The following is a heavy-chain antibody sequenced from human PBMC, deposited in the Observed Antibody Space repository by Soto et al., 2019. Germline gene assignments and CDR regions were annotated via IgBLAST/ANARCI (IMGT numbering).Heavy chain of an antibody. D-gene: IGHD3-22*01. CDR3: AKAISGYYAPSDY. Sequence: EVQLLESGGGLVQPGGSLRLSCAASGFTFSTFAMGWVRQAPGKGLEWVSVISDSDGSTYYADSVKGRFTISRDNSKSALYLQMNSLRGDETAIYYCAKAISGYYAPSDYWGQGTQVTVSS. CDR2: ISDSDGST. J-gene: IGHJ4*02. V-gene: IGHV3-23*01. CDR1: GFTFSTFA.